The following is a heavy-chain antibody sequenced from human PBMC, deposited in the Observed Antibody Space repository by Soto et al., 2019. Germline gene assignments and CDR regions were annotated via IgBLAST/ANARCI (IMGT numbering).Heavy chain of an antibody. CDR2: ITASGGKT. V-gene: IGHV3-64D*08. D-gene: IGHD6-19*01. Sequence: GGSLRLSCSASGFTFNTYAMHWVRQAPGKGLEYVSAITASGGKTYYADSVKGRFTTSRDNSKNTLFLQMSSLRTEDTAVYYCARGKEQWLVKAFDIWGRGTMVTVSS. CDR3: ARGKEQWLVKAFDI. CDR1: GFTFNTYA. J-gene: IGHJ3*02.